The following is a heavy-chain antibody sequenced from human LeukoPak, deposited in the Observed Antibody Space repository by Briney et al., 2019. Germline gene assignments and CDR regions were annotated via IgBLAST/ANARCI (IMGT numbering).Heavy chain of an antibody. V-gene: IGHV1-69*05. CDR1: GGTFSSHA. D-gene: IGHD6-13*01. CDR3: AREHSSSWDQFDY. J-gene: IGHJ4*02. Sequence: SVKVSCKASGGTFSSHAISWVRQAPGQGLEWMGEIIPIFGTANYAQKFQGRVTITTDESTSTSYMELRSLRSDDTAVYYCAREHSSSWDQFDYWGQGTLVTVSS. CDR2: IIPIFGTA.